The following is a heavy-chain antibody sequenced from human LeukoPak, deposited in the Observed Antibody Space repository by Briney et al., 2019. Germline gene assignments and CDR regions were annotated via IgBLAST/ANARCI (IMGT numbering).Heavy chain of an antibody. Sequence: GGSLRLSCATSGFTFSSYGIHWVRQAPGKGLEWVAVISHDGTKKHYGDSVKGRFTISRDNSKNTLFLQMNSLRMEDTAAYYCATSLSHCSGGRCYPWGFLYYGMDVWGPGTTVTVSS. J-gene: IGHJ6*02. CDR3: ATSLSHCSGGRCYPWGFLYYGMDV. CDR1: GFTFSSYG. D-gene: IGHD2-15*01. CDR2: ISHDGTKK. V-gene: IGHV3-30*03.